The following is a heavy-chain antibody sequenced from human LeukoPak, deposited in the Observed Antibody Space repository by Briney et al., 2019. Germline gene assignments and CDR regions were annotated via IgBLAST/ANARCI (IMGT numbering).Heavy chain of an antibody. J-gene: IGHJ4*02. CDR2: INPNSGGT. CDR1: GYTFTDYY. CDR3: ARSSYDSSGYYPLYFDY. V-gene: IGHV1-2*02. D-gene: IGHD3-22*01. Sequence: ASVKVSCKASGYTFTDYYMRWVRQAPGQGLEWMGWINPNSGGTNYAQKFQGRVTMTRDTSISTAYMELSRLRSDDTAVYYCARSSYDSSGYYPLYFDYWGQGTLVTVSS.